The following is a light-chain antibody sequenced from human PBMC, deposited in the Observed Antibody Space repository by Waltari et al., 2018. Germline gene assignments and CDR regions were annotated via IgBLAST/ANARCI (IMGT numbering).Light chain of an antibody. CDR1: SSNTGSNT. Sequence: QSVLTQPPSASGTPGQRVTIPCSGSSSNTGSNTVNWYQHLPGTAPKLLIYSNNQRPSGVPDRFSGSKSGDTASLSISGLQAEDEADYYCSSYTTRYTVIFGGGTKLTVL. CDR3: SSYTTRYTVI. V-gene: IGLV1-44*01. CDR2: SNN. J-gene: IGLJ2*01.